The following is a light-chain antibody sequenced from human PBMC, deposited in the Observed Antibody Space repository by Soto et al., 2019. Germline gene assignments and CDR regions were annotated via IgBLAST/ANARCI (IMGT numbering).Light chain of an antibody. J-gene: IGLJ1*01. V-gene: IGLV2-14*01. Sequence: QSALTQPASVSGSPGQSITLSCTGTSNDVGGYNYVSWYQQHPGKAPKLMIYDVNNRPSGVSNRFYGCKSGHTASLTISGLQAEDESDYYCSSYTSSSTLPYVFGTGTKVTVL. CDR2: DVN. CDR1: SNDVGGYNY. CDR3: SSYTSSSTLPYV.